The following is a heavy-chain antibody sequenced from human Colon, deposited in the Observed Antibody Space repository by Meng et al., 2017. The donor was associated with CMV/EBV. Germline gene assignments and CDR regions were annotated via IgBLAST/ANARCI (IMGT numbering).Heavy chain of an antibody. D-gene: IGHD6-25*01. CDR3: ARDPAAFDF. J-gene: IGHJ4*02. Sequence: QVQLQQSGPGLVKPSXALXPTCAISGDSVSTSSAAWNWIRQSPSGGLEWLGRTYYKSKWYNDYAESVKSRITINPDTSKNQFSLQRNSVTPEDTAVYYCARDPAAFDFWGQGILVTVSS. CDR2: TYYKSKWYN. V-gene: IGHV6-1*01. CDR1: GDSVSTSSAA.